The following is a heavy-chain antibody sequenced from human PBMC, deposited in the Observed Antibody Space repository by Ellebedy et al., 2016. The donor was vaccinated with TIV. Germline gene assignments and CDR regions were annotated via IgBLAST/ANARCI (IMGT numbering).Heavy chain of an antibody. CDR3: ARLGEADWFDP. D-gene: IGHD2-21*01. Sequence: AASVKVSCKASGGTFSSYAISWVRQAPGQGLEWMGRIIPILGIANYAQKFQGRVTITADKSTSTAYMELSSLRSEDTAVYYCARLGEADWFDPWGQGTLVTVSS. CDR2: IIPILGIA. J-gene: IGHJ5*02. CDR1: GGTFSSYA. V-gene: IGHV1-69*04.